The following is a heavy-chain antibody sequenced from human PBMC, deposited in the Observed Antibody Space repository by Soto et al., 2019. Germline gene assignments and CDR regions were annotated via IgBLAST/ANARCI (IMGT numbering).Heavy chain of an antibody. CDR3: ARDTGLAPTVWGY. CDR2: VYHSGST. CDR1: GDSIRGGGHY. D-gene: IGHD7-27*01. Sequence: QVQLQESGPGLVKPSQTLSLTCSVSGDSIRGGGHYWNWIRQFPGKFLEWIGYVYHSGSTHYNPSLRGRLTISIAQSKNQFSLRLISVTAADTALYYCARDTGLAPTVWGYWGHGTQVTVSS. J-gene: IGHJ4*03. V-gene: IGHV4-31*03.